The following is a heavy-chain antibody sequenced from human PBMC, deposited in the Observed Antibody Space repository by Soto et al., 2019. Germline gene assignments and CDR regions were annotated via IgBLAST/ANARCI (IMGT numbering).Heavy chain of an antibody. CDR1: GYTFTGYY. V-gene: IGHV1-2*04. D-gene: IGHD3-22*01. J-gene: IGHJ4*02. CDR2: INPNSGGT. CDR3: AREGYYYDSSGYYYDYY. Sequence: ASVKVSCKASGYTFTGYYMHWVRQAPGQGLEWMGWINPNSGGTNYAQKFQGWVTMTRDTSISTAYMELSRLRSDDTAVYYCAREGYYYDSSGYYYDYYWGQGTLVTVSS.